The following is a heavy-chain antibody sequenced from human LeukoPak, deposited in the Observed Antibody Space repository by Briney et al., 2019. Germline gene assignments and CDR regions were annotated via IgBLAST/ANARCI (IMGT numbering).Heavy chain of an antibody. D-gene: IGHD6-19*01. CDR1: GFTFTNYW. Sequence: PGGSLRLSCSASGFTFTNYWMTWVRQAPAKGLEWVANIKQDGSEKYYVDSVKGRFTISRDNAKNSVYLQMNSLRAEDTAVYYCARALRSDHMDVWGKGTTVTVSS. J-gene: IGHJ6*03. CDR3: ARALRSDHMDV. V-gene: IGHV3-7*01. CDR2: IKQDGSEK.